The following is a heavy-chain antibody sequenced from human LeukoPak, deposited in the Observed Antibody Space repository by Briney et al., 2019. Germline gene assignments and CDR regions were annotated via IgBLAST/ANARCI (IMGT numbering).Heavy chain of an antibody. CDR3: ARDPQLPHHDAFDI. D-gene: IGHD2-2*01. V-gene: IGHV3-21*01. CDR1: GFTFSSYS. Sequence: PGGSLRLSCAASGFTFSSYSMNWVRQAPGKGLEWVSSISSSSSYIYYADSVTGRFTIARDNAKNALYLQRNSLRAEDTAVYYCARDPQLPHHDAFDIWGQGTMVTVSS. CDR2: ISSSSSYI. J-gene: IGHJ3*02.